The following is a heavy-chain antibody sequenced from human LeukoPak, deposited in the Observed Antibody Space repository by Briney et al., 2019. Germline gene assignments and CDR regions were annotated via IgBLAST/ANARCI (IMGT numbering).Heavy chain of an antibody. D-gene: IGHD3-10*01. V-gene: IGHV4-61*01. CDR2: FYYTGGT. J-gene: IGHJ4*02. CDR3: ATSPMVRGIYQFDY. CDR1: GGSVNSGSYY. Sequence: SETLSLTCTVSGGSVNSGSYYWSWIRQPPGKGLEWIGYFYYTGGTHYNPSLKSRVTISVDTSKNQLSLKVTSVTAADTAIYYCATSPMVRGIYQFDYWGQGTLVTVSS.